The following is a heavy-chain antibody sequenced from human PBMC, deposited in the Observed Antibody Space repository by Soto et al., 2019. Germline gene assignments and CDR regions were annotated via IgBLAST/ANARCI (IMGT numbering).Heavy chain of an antibody. Sequence: KTSETLSLTCTVSGGSISSYYWSWIRQPAGKGLEWIGRIYTSGSTNYNPSLKSRVTMSVDTSKNQFSLKLSSVTAADTAVYYCARDGVAAAGTTDSWFDPWGQGTLVTVSS. CDR1: GGSISSYY. CDR3: ARDGVAAAGTTDSWFDP. V-gene: IGHV4-4*07. CDR2: IYTSGST. D-gene: IGHD6-13*01. J-gene: IGHJ5*02.